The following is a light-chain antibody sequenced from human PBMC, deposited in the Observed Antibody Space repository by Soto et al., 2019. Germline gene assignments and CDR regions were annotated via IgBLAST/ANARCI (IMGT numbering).Light chain of an antibody. CDR2: DAS. V-gene: IGKV1-39*01. Sequence: DIQMTQSPSSLSASVGDRVTITCRASQSISDWLAWFQLKPGKAPKLLIYDASSLESGVPSRFSGSGSGTDFTLTISSLQPEDFATYYCQQSYSTPCFGPGTKVDIK. CDR3: QQSYSTPC. CDR1: QSISDW. J-gene: IGKJ3*01.